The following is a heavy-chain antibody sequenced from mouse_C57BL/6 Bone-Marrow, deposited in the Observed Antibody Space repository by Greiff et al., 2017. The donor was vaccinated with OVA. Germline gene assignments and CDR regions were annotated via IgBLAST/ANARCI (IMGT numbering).Heavy chain of an antibody. CDR1: GYSITSGYD. Sequence: VQLKESGPGMVKPSQSLSLTCTVTGYSITSGYDWHWIRHFPGNKLDWMGYISYSGSTNYNPSLKSRISITHDTSKNHFFLKLNSVTTEDTATYYCARGQNWAWFAYWGQGTLVTVSA. CDR2: ISYSGST. V-gene: IGHV3-1*01. J-gene: IGHJ3*01. D-gene: IGHD4-1*01. CDR3: ARGQNWAWFAY.